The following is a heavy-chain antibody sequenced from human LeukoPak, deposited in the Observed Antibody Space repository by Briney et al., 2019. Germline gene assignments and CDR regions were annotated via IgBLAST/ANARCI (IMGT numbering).Heavy chain of an antibody. V-gene: IGHV3-7*01. CDR3: ARESGRFRFDS. D-gene: IGHD3-3*01. CDR2: IKEDSSDK. Sequence: GGSLRLSCAASGFTFNNYCMNWVRQAPGKGLEWVANIKEDSSDKNYVDSMKGRFTISRDNAKNSLYLQMNSLRAEDTAIYYCARESGRFRFDSWGQGTLVTVSS. CDR1: GFTFNNYC. J-gene: IGHJ5*01.